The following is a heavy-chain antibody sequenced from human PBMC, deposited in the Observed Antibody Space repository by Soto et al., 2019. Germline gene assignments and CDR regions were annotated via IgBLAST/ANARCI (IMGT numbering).Heavy chain of an antibody. J-gene: IGHJ4*02. Sequence: ASVKVSCKASGYTFTSYGISWVRQAPGQGLEWMGWISAYNGNTNYAQKLQGRVTMTTDTSTSTAYMELRSLRSDDTAVYYCARVEGKLPAATFDYWGQGTLVTVSS. D-gene: IGHD2-2*01. CDR3: ARVEGKLPAATFDY. V-gene: IGHV1-18*01. CDR2: ISAYNGNT. CDR1: GYTFTSYG.